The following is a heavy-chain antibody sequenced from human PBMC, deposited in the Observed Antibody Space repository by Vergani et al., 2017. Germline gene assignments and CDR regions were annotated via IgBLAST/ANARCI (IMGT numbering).Heavy chain of an antibody. CDR1: GGSISSGDHC. D-gene: IGHD1-26*01. J-gene: IGHJ3*02. V-gene: IGHV4-30-4*08. CDR3: ARGTFLHAFDN. Sequence: QVQLQESGPGVVKPSQTLSLTCAVSGGSISSGDHCWTWIRQRPGKGLEWIGYIFYSGTTYDNPSLRSRLTISVDTSQNQFSLSLSSVTAADTAVYYCARGTFLHAFDNWGQGTVVTVSS. CDR2: IFYSGTT.